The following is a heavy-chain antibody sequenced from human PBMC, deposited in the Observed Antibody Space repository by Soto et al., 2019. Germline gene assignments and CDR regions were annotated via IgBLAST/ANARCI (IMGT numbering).Heavy chain of an antibody. J-gene: IGHJ4*02. D-gene: IGHD2-21*02. CDR2: IWYDGSNK. V-gene: IGHV3-33*01. CDR1: GFTFSSYG. Sequence: GGSLRLSCAASGFTFSSYGMHWVRQAPGKXLEWVAVIWYDGSNKYYADSVKGRFTISRDNSKNTLYLQMNSLRAEDTAVYYCARDVSYCGGDCHHYFDYWGQGTLVTVSS. CDR3: ARDVSYCGGDCHHYFDY.